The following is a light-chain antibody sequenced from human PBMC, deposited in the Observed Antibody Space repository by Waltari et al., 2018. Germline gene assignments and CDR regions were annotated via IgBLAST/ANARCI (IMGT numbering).Light chain of an antibody. CDR2: ATS. Sequence: DIQMTQSPSSLSASVGDRVTITCRASQSIISYLNWYQQKPGKAPELLIYATSSLQSGVPSRFSGSGSGTDFTLTISRVEAEDVGVFYCMQALQTPGTFGQGTRLEIK. CDR3: MQALQTPGT. CDR1: QSIISY. V-gene: IGKV1-39*01. J-gene: IGKJ5*01.